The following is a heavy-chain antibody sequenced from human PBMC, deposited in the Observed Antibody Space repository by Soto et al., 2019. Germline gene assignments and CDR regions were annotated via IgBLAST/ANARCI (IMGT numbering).Heavy chain of an antibody. CDR3: ARLVSESVYYGSGSHPPGGYYYGMDV. Sequence: SETLSLTCTVSAGSISSSSYYWGWIRQPPGKGLEWVGCIYYSGSTYYNPSLKSRVTISVDTSKNQFSLKLSSVTAADTAVYYCARLVSESVYYGSGSHPPGGYYYGMDVWGQGTTVTVSS. CDR1: AGSISSSSYY. CDR2: IYYSGST. V-gene: IGHV4-39*01. J-gene: IGHJ6*02. D-gene: IGHD3-10*01.